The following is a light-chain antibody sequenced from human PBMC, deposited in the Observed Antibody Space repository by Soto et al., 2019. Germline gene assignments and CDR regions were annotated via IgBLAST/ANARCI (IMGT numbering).Light chain of an antibody. J-gene: IGLJ2*01. CDR3: GSYTRRKSVI. CDR2: DVN. CDR1: SSDVGAYDY. Sequence: QSALTQPASVSGSPGQSIAISCTGTSSDVGAYDYVSWYQQHPGKAPKVMVFDVNHRPSGVSNRFSGSKSCNTASLTITGLQAEDEADYYCGSYTRRKSVIFGGGTKLTVL. V-gene: IGLV2-14*03.